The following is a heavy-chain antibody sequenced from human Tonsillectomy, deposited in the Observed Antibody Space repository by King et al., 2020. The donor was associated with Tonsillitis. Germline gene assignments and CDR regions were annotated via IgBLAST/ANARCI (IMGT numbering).Heavy chain of an antibody. CDR1: GGSISSGRYY. V-gene: IGHV4-31*03. J-gene: IGHJ5*02. Sequence: QLQESGPGLVKPSQTLSLTCTVSGGSISSGRYYWSWIRQHPGKGLEWIGYIYYSGSTYYNPSLKSRVTISVDTSKNQFSLKLSSVTAADTAVYYCARGVGYGSGSYYNGWFDPWGQGTLVTVSS. CDR2: IYYSGST. D-gene: IGHD3-10*01. CDR3: ARGVGYGSGSYYNGWFDP.